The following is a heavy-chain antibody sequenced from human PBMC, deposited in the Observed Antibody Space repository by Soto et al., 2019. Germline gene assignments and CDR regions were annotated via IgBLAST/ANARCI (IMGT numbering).Heavy chain of an antibody. Sequence: ALRLSCVASGFTFDDYAIHWVRQTPGKGLEWVSGLTWNGEVLGYADSVKGRFTISRDNGKNSLYLEMNSLRPEGTALYYCVKDSESSGYLTHLDYWGQGTLVTVSS. CDR1: GFTFDDYA. CDR2: LTWNGEVL. V-gene: IGHV3-9*01. D-gene: IGHD3-22*01. J-gene: IGHJ4*02. CDR3: VKDSESSGYLTHLDY.